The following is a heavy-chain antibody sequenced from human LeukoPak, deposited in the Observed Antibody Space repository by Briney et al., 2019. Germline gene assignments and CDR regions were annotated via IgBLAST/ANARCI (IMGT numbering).Heavy chain of an antibody. CDR1: GFTFSSYS. D-gene: IGHD2-15*01. J-gene: IGHJ5*02. CDR2: ISSSSSYI. Sequence: GGSLRLSCAASGFTFSSYSMNWVRQAPGKGLEWVSSISSSSSYIYHADSVKGRFTISRDNAKNSLYLQMNSLRAEDTAMYYCARDHHRFEGCSGGSCYAARPGWFDPWGQGTLVTVSS. V-gene: IGHV3-21*01. CDR3: ARDHHRFEGCSGGSCYAARPGWFDP.